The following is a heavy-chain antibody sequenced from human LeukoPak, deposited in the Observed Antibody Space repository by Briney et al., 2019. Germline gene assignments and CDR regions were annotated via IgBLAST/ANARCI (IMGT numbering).Heavy chain of an antibody. V-gene: IGHV1-2*02. J-gene: IGHJ6*02. CDR1: GYTFTGYY. CDR2: INPNSDCT. Sequence: EASVKVSCKASGYTFTGYYMHWVRQAPGQGPEWMGWINPNSDCTGYAQKFKGSVTMTRDTSLTTTYMELSSLASDDTDVYYCARDGEDVARGGGVYGLDVWGQGTTVTVSS. CDR3: ARDGEDVARGGGVYGLDV. D-gene: IGHD2-15*01.